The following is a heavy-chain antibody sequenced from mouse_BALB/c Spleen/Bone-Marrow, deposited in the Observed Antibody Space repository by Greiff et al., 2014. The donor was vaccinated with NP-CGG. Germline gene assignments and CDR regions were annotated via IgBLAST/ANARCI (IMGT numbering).Heavy chain of an antibody. D-gene: IGHD1-2*01. CDR2: IWADGST. J-gene: IGHJ4*01. V-gene: IGHV2-9*02. CDR1: GFSLTNYG. CDR3: ARITTATGAMDY. Sequence: VKLVESXPGLVAPSQSLSITCTVSGFSLTNYGVHWVRQPPGKGLEWLGVIWADGSTXYNSALMSRLSISKDNSKSQVFFKMNSLQTDDTAMYYCARITTATGAMDYWGQGTSVTVSS.